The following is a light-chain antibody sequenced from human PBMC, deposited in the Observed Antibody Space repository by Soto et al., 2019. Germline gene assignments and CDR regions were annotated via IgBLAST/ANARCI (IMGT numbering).Light chain of an antibody. CDR2: GAS. J-gene: IGKJ5*01. Sequence: EIVMTQSPATLSVSPGERATLSCRASQSVSSNLAWYQQKPGQAPRLLIYGASTRATGISARFSGSRSGTEFTLTIRSLQSEDFAVYYCQQYNTWPPTCGQGTRLEIK. CDR3: QQYNTWPPT. V-gene: IGKV3-15*01. CDR1: QSVSSN.